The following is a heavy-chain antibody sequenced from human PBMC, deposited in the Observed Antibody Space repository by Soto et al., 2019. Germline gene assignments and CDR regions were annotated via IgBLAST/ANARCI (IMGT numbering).Heavy chain of an antibody. V-gene: IGHV3-23*01. CDR1: GFTFINYA. D-gene: IGHD2-2*01. CDR2: ISGGGDRT. CDR3: ARKVLGSTSRPDWWYFDL. Sequence: EVQLLESGGGLVQPGGSLRLSCLGSGFTFINYAMNWVRQTPGKGLEWVSGISGGGDRTFDADSVKGRFTISRDNSKNTVNLQMNSLRADDTAVYYCARKVLGSTSRPDWWYFDLWGRGTLVTVSS. J-gene: IGHJ2*01.